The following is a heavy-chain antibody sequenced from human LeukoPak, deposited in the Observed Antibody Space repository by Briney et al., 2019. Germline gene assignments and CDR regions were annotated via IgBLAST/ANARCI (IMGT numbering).Heavy chain of an antibody. CDR1: GYSISSGYY. J-gene: IGHJ4*02. D-gene: IGHD6-19*01. V-gene: IGHV4-38-2*02. Sequence: SETLSLTCTVSGYSISSGYYWGWIRQPPGKGLEWIGSIYHSGSTDYNPSLKGRVTISVDTSKNQFSLKLSSVTAADTAVYYCARDLAVAGTGSAYWGQGTLVTVSS. CDR3: ARDLAVAGTGSAY. CDR2: IYHSGST.